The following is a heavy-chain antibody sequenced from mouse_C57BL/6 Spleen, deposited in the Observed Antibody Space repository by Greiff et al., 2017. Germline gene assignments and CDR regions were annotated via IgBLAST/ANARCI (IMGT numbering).Heavy chain of an antibody. V-gene: IGHV14-2*01. J-gene: IGHJ2*01. Sequence: EVHLVESGAELVKPGASVKLSCTASGFNIKDYYMHWVKQRTEQGLEWIGRIDPEDGETKYAPKFQGKATITAAASSNTAYLQLSSLTSEDTAVYYCARNYYGSSYVDFDYWGQGTTLTVSS. CDR1: GFNIKDYY. D-gene: IGHD1-1*01. CDR3: ARNYYGSSYVDFDY. CDR2: IDPEDGET.